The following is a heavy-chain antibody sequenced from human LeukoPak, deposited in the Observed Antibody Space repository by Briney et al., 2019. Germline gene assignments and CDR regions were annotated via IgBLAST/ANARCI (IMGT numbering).Heavy chain of an antibody. CDR3: ARGPQTNSSSCPNFDY. CDR1: GFSFSSYA. D-gene: IGHD6-13*01. Sequence: GGSLRLSCAASGFSFSSYAMHWVRQAPGKGLEWVAVISYDGSNKYYADSVKGRFTISRDNSKNTLYLLMNSLRAEDTAVYYCARGPQTNSSSCPNFDYWGQGTLVTVSS. V-gene: IGHV3-30-3*01. CDR2: ISYDGSNK. J-gene: IGHJ4*02.